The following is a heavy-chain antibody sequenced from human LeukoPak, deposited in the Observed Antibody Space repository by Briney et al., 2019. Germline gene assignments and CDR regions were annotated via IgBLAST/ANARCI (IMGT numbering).Heavy chain of an antibody. CDR2: IKQDGSEK. CDR1: GFTFSSYW. J-gene: IGHJ4*02. V-gene: IGHV3-7*03. CDR3: AREPSRGSGSIYRYYFDY. Sequence: PGGSLRLSCSASGFTFSSYWMSWVRQAPGKGLEWLANIKQDGSEKYYVDSVKGRFTISRDNSKNTLYLQMNSLRAEDTAVYYCAREPSRGSGSIYRYYFDYWGQGTLVTVSS. D-gene: IGHD3-10*01.